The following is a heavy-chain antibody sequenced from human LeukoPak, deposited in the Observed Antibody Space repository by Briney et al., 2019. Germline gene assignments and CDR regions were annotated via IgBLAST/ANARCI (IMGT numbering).Heavy chain of an antibody. CDR2: MSTSGGT. CDR1: GGSFSGYY. CDR3: ARAPTGSHVDC. J-gene: IGHJ4*02. V-gene: IGHV4-59*10. D-gene: IGHD1-26*01. Sequence: SETLSLTCAVYGGSFSGYYWSWIRQPAGKGLEWIGRMSTSGGTNYNPSLTSRVTISVDKSKNHFSLNLNSVTAADTAVYYCARAPTGSHVDCWGQGTLVTVSS.